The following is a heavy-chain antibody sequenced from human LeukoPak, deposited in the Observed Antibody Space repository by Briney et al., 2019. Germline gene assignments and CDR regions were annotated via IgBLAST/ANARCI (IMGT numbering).Heavy chain of an antibody. CDR2: ISGSGGST. Sequence: GWSLRLSCAASGFIFISYAMSWLRQAPGRGLEWVCAISGSGGSTYYADSVKGRFTISRDNSKNTLYLQMNSLRAEDTAVYYCASPSKRGIAVASGYYWGQGTLVTVSS. J-gene: IGHJ4*02. CDR1: GFIFISYA. CDR3: ASPSKRGIAVASGYY. D-gene: IGHD6-19*01. V-gene: IGHV3-23*01.